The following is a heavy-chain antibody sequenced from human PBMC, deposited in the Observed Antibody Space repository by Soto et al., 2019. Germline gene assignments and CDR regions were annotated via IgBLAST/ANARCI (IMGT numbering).Heavy chain of an antibody. Sequence: QVQLVQSGAEVKKPGASVKVSCKASGYTFTTYIMHWVRQAPGQRLEWMGWFNGGNGNTKYSEKFQARVTITRDTSTTPACMELGSLTSEVTAVYYWAKVLHWSGACYSHWFDPWGQGTLVTVS. CDR1: GYTFTTYI. CDR2: FNGGNGNT. CDR3: AKVLHWSGACYSHWFDP. D-gene: IGHD2-15*01. J-gene: IGHJ5*02. V-gene: IGHV1-3*01.